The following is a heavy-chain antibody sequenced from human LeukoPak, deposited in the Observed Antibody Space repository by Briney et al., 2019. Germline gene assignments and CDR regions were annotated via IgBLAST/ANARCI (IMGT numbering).Heavy chain of an antibody. Sequence: SETLSLTCTVSGGSISSSSHYWVWIRQPPGKGLEWIGSINYGGSPYYNPALKGRVTISVDTSKNHFSLKLSSVTAVDTAVYFCARERVYFDSSGHPSAASSWGQGTLVTVSS. J-gene: IGHJ4*02. D-gene: IGHD3-22*01. CDR1: GGSISSSSHY. V-gene: IGHV4-39*07. CDR3: ARERVYFDSSGHPSAASS. CDR2: INYGGSP.